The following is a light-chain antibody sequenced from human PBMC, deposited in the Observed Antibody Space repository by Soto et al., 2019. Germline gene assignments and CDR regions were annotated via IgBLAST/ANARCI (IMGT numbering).Light chain of an antibody. Sequence: AIRMTQSPSSLSASTGDRVTITCRASQGISSYLAWYQQKPGKAPKLLIYAASTLQSGVPSRFSGSGSGTDLTLTISCLQSEDFATYYCQQYYSYPPGTFGPGTKVDIK. CDR2: AAS. J-gene: IGKJ3*01. CDR3: QQYYSYPPGT. CDR1: QGISSY. V-gene: IGKV1-8*01.